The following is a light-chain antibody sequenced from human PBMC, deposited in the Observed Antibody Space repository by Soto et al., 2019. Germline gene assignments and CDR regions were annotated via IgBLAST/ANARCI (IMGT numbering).Light chain of an antibody. CDR2: RAS. CDR3: QQTYLSPPT. Sequence: DIQMTQSPSSLSASVGDRVSITCRASQNIGNFLNWYQQKPGKAPKLLLSRASNLQSGVPSGFSGSGSGTDFTLTISSLQPEDFATYYCQQTYLSPPTFGQGTKVEIK. CDR1: QNIGNF. J-gene: IGKJ1*01. V-gene: IGKV1-39*01.